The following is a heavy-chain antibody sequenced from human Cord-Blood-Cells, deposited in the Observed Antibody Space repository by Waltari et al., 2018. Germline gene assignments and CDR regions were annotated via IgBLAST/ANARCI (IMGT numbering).Heavy chain of an antibody. D-gene: IGHD6-13*01. V-gene: IGHV3-30*04. CDR2: ISYDGRNK. CDR3: ARGSRIAAAGGPDY. J-gene: IGHJ4*02. Sequence: QVQLVESGGGVVQPGRSLRLSCAASGFTFSSYAMHWVRQAPGKGLEWVAVISYDGRNKYYADSVKGRFTISRDNSKNTLYLQMNSLRAEDTAVYYCARGSRIAAAGGPDYWGQGTLVTVSS. CDR1: GFTFSSYA.